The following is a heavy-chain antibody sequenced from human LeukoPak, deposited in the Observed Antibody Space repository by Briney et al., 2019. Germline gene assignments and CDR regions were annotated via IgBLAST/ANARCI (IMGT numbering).Heavy chain of an antibody. Sequence: SETLSLTCAVYGGSFSGYYWSRIRQPPGKGLEWIGEINHSGSTNYNPSLKSRVTISVDTSKNQFSLKLSSVTAADTAVYYYARGRVVPAARRWNWFDPWGQGTLVTVSS. CDR1: GGSFSGYY. CDR2: INHSGST. V-gene: IGHV4-34*01. J-gene: IGHJ5*02. D-gene: IGHD2-2*01. CDR3: ARGRVVPAARRWNWFDP.